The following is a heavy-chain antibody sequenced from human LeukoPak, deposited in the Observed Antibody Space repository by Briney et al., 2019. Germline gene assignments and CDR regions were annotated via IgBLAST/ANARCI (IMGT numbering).Heavy chain of an antibody. V-gene: IGHV6-1*01. CDR1: GDSVSSQSAA. J-gene: IGHJ4*02. CDR3: ARGASWNFDY. D-gene: IGHD2-2*01. Sequence: TSQTLSLTCAIFGDSVSSQSAAESWIRQSPSRGLEWLGRTYYRSKWYNDYAVSVRSRITINPDTSKNQFSLQLNSVTPEDTAVYYCARGASWNFDYWGQGTLVTLSS. CDR2: TYYRSKWYN.